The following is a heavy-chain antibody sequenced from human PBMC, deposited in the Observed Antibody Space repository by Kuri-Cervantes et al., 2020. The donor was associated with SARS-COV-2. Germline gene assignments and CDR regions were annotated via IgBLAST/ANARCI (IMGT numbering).Heavy chain of an antibody. J-gene: IGHJ4*02. D-gene: IGHD2-2*01. V-gene: IGHV3-23*01. CDR1: GFTSRSFA. Sequence: GGFLRLPCAASGFTSRSFAMSWVRQAPGKGLEWVSAISGSGGSTYYADSVKGRFTITRDNSKNTLYLQMNSLRAEDTAVYYCAKDRAIVVGPAAMGIGYWGQGTLVTVSS. CDR2: ISGSGGST. CDR3: AKDRAIVVGPAAMGIGY.